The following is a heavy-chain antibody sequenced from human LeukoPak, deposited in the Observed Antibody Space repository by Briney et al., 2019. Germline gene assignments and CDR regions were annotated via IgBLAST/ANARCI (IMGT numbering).Heavy chain of an antibody. D-gene: IGHD1-26*01. J-gene: IGHJ4*02. CDR3: ARSGRGGDY. V-gene: IGHV3-48*04. CDR1: GFSFSSYS. Sequence: GGSLRLSCAASGFSFSSYSMSWVRQAPGKGLEWVSYISSSSGTIYYADSVKGRFTISRDNAKNSLYLQMNSLRAEDTAVYYCARSGRGGDYWGQGTLVTVSS. CDR2: ISSSSGTI.